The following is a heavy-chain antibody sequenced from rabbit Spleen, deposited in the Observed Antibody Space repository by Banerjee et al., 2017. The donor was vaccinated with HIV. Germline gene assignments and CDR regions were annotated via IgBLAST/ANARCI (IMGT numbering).Heavy chain of an antibody. V-gene: IGHV1S45*01. CDR3: ARDSAGREDFNL. CDR2: IDVTKSGTT. J-gene: IGHJ4*01. D-gene: IGHD4-2*01. CDR1: GFSFSSNW. Sequence: QEQLEESGGGLVKPGGTLTLTCTVSGFSFSSNWICWVRQAPGKGLEWIACIDVTKSGTTYYASWAKGRFTISKTSSTTVTLQMTSLTAADTATYFCARDSAGREDFNLWGQGTLVTVS.